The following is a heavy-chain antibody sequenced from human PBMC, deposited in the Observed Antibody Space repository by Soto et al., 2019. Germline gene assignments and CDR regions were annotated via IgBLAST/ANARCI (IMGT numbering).Heavy chain of an antibody. V-gene: IGHV3-33*01. CDR2: IWYDGSNK. J-gene: IGHJ6*02. CDR1: GFTFSSYG. CDR3: AREPWQHLPPPHYFSYGIDV. Sequence: PWGSLRLSCAASGFTFSSYGMHWVRQAPGKGLEWVAVIWYDGSNKYYADSVKGRFTISRDNSKNTLYLQMNSLRAEDTAVYYCAREPWQHLPPPHYFSYGIDVWGQGTTVTVSS. D-gene: IGHD6-13*01.